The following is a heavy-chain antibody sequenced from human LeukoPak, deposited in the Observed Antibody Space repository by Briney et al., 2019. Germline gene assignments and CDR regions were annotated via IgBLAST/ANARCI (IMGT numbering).Heavy chain of an antibody. D-gene: IGHD3-10*01. CDR3: ARRPQLRGVTDYFDY. V-gene: IGHV4-61*02. J-gene: IGHJ4*02. CDR1: GDSISSGTYY. CDR2: IYTSGST. Sequence: SETLSLTCTVSGDSISSGTYYWSWIRQSAGKGLEWIGRIYTSGSTNYNPSLKSRVTLSVDTSKNQFSLKLSSVTAADTAVYYCARRPQLRGVTDYFDYWGQGTLVTVSS.